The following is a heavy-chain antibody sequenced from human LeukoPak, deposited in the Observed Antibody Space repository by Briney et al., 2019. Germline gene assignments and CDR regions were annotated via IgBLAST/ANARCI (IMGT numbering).Heavy chain of an antibody. Sequence: SETLSLTCAVYGGSFSGYYWSWIRQPPGKGLEWIGEINHSGSTNYNPSLKSRVTISVDTSKNQFSLKLSSVTAADTAVYYCARALDYGDYGLSHWFDPWGQGTLVTVSS. V-gene: IGHV4-34*01. CDR3: ARALDYGDYGLSHWFDP. CDR2: INHSGST. J-gene: IGHJ5*02. D-gene: IGHD4-17*01. CDR1: GGSFSGYY.